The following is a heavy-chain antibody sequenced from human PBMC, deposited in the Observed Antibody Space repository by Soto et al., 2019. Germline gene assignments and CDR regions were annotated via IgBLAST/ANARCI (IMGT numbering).Heavy chain of an antibody. CDR1: GFTFSSYA. D-gene: IGHD6-19*01. J-gene: IGHJ4*02. CDR2: ISGSGGST. CDR3: AKLPHPIAVAGVYYFDY. Sequence: GGSLRLSCAASGFTFSSYAMSWVRQAPGKGLEWVSAISGSGGSTYYADSVKGRFTISRDNSKNTLYLQMNSLRAEDTAVYYCAKLPHPIAVAGVYYFDYWGQGTLVTVSS. V-gene: IGHV3-23*01.